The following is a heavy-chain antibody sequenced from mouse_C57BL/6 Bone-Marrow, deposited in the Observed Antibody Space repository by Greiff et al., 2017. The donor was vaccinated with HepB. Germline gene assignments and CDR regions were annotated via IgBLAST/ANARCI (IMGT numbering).Heavy chain of an antibody. CDR3: ARFHYGSSYWYFDV. CDR2: IDPSDSYT. J-gene: IGHJ1*03. V-gene: IGHV1-69*01. Sequence: VKLQQPGAELVMPGASVKLSCKASGYTFTSYWMHWVKQRPGQGLEWIGEIDPSDSYTNYNQKFKGKSTLTVDKSSSTAYMQLSSLTSEDSAVYYCARFHYGSSYWYFDVWGTGTTVTVSS. D-gene: IGHD1-1*01. CDR1: GYTFTSYW.